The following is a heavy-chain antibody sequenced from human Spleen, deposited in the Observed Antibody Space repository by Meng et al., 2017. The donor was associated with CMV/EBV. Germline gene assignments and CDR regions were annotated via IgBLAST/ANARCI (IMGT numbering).Heavy chain of an antibody. V-gene: IGHV4-34*01. Sequence: GSFSGYYWSWIRQPPGKGLEWIGEINHSGSTNYNPSLKSRVTISVDTSKNQFSLKLSSVTAADTAVYYCARGGYVAAAGTTTYWYFDLWGRGTLVPSPQ. CDR2: INHSGST. CDR1: GSFSGYY. CDR3: ARGGYVAAAGTTTYWYFDL. J-gene: IGHJ2*01. D-gene: IGHD6-13*01.